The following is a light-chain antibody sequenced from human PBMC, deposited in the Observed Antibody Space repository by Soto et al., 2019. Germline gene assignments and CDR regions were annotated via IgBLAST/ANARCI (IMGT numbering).Light chain of an antibody. J-gene: IGLJ3*02. V-gene: IGLV1-44*01. Sequence: QSVLTQPPSASGTPGQRVTISCSGSSSSIGSNTVNWYQQLPGTAPQLLIYSNNQRPSGVPDRFSGSKSGTSASLAISGLQSEDEAEYYCAAWHDSLNGGVFGGGTKVTVL. CDR3: AAWHDSLNGGV. CDR2: SNN. CDR1: SSSIGSNT.